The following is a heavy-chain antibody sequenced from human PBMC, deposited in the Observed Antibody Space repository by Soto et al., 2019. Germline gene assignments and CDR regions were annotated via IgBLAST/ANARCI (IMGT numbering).Heavy chain of an antibody. CDR1: GGFISSYY. D-gene: IGHD3-22*01. CDR3: ARLGGYYQAFDS. Sequence: PSETLSLTCTVSGGFISSYYWSWIRQPPGKGLEWIGYIYYSGSTNYNPSLKSRVTISLDTSKNQFSLKLSSVTAADTAFYYCARLGGYYQAFDSWGQGTLVTVS. CDR2: IYYSGST. J-gene: IGHJ4*02. V-gene: IGHV4-59*08.